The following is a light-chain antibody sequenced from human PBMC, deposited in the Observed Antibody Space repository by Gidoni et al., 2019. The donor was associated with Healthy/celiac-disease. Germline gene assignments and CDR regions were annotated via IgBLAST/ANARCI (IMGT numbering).Light chain of an antibody. CDR2: LVS. CDR3: MQALQTPLT. J-gene: IGKJ4*01. CDR1: QSLLHSNGYNF. Sequence: IVMTPSPLSLPVTPGEPASISCRSSQSLLHSNGYNFLDWYLQKPGQSTQLLIYLVSNRASGFPDRFCGSGAVTDFTLKISRVEAEDVGVYYFMQALQTPLTVGGGTKVEIK. V-gene: IGKV2-28*01.